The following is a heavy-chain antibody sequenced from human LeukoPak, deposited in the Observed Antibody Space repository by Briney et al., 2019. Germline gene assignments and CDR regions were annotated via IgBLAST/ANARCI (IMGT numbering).Heavy chain of an antibody. V-gene: IGHV3-23*01. Sequence: PGGTLRLSCAASGFTFSNYGMNWVRQAPGKGLEWVSALSSSGGSTYYADSVKGRFTISRDNSKNTLYPQMSSLRAEDTAVYYCARGGYSGYTFDYWGQGTLVTVSS. CDR1: GFTFSNYG. D-gene: IGHD5-12*01. CDR2: LSSSGGST. CDR3: ARGGYSGYTFDY. J-gene: IGHJ4*02.